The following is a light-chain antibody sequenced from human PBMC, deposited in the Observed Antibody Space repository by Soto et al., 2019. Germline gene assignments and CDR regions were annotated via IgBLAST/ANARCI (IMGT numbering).Light chain of an antibody. CDR2: GAS. J-gene: IGKJ2*01. V-gene: IGKV3-20*01. CDR3: QQYGSSPRT. CDR1: QSVASY. Sequence: EIVLTQSPGTLSLSPGERATLSCRASQSVASYLAWYQQIPGQAPRLLIYGASSRATGIPDRFSGSGSGTDFTLTISRLEPEDFVVYYCQQYGSSPRTFGQGTKLEIK.